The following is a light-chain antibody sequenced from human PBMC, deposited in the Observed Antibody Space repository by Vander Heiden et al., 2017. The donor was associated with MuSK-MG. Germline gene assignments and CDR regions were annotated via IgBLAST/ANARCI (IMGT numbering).Light chain of an antibody. V-gene: IGLV3-9*01. CDR3: KEWDSTTWV. CDR2: RDS. J-gene: IGLJ3*02. Sequence: SYELTQPLSVSVALGQTAMISCAGNNIGSKSVHWYRQKPGQAPVLFIYRDSNRPSGIPERFSGSNSGTTVTLNISRAQAGDDSYYYCKEWDSTTWVFGGGTKLTVL. CDR1: NIGSKS.